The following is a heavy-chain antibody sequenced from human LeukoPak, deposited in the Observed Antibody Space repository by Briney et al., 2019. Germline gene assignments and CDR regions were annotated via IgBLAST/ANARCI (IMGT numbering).Heavy chain of an antibody. CDR2: IYYSGST. CDR1: GGSISSYY. Sequence: PSETLSLTCTVSGGSISSYYWSWIRQPPGKGLEWIGYIYYSGSTNYNPSLKSRVTISVDTSKNQFSLKLSSVTAADTAVYYCARQIVVPAAMRFFWFDPWGQGTLVTVSS. J-gene: IGHJ5*02. V-gene: IGHV4-59*01. D-gene: IGHD2-2*01. CDR3: ARQIVVPAAMRFFWFDP.